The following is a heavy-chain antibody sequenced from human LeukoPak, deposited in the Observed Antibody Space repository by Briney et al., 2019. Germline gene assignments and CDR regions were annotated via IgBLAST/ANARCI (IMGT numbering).Heavy chain of an antibody. D-gene: IGHD3-10*01. V-gene: IGHV3-7*01. CDR3: ARSGWFGELGFDY. J-gene: IGHJ4*02. Sequence: GGTLRLSCAASGFTFTHYGMNWVRQAPGKGLDWVANIKYDGSEKNYVDSVKGRFTFSRDNAKNSLYLQMNSLRAEDTAVYYCARSGWFGELGFDYWGQGTLVTVSS. CDR2: IKYDGSEK. CDR1: GFTFTHYG.